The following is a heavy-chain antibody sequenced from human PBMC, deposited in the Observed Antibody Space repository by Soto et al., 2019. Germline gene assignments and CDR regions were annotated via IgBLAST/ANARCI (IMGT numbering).Heavy chain of an antibody. V-gene: IGHV5-10-1*01. CDR2: IDPSDSYT. D-gene: IGHD2-2*02. J-gene: IGHJ6*02. CDR3: ARHGELAGLIPRPGMDV. Sequence: PGESLKISCKGSGYSFTSYWISWVRQMPGKGLEWMGRIDPSDSYTNYSPSFQGHVTISADKSISTAYLQWSSLKASDTAMYYCARHGELAGLIPRPGMDVWGQGTTVTVSS. CDR1: GYSFTSYW.